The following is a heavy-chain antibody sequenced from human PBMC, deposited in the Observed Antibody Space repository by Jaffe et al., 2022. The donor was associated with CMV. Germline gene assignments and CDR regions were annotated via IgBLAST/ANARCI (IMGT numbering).Heavy chain of an antibody. CDR2: IWYDGSNK. V-gene: IGHV3-33*01. Sequence: QVQLVESGGGVVQPGRSLRLSCAASGFTFSSYGMHWVRQAPGKGLEWVAVIWYDGSNKYYADSVKGRFTISRDNSKNTLYLQMNSLRAEDTAVYYCARDQGFYHYFDYWGQGTLVTVSS. CDR1: GFTFSSYG. CDR3: ARDQGFYHYFDY. J-gene: IGHJ4*02.